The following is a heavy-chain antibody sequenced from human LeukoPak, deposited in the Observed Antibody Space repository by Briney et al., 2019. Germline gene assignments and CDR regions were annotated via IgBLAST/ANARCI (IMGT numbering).Heavy chain of an antibody. V-gene: IGHV3-7*03. CDR2: INQDGSEK. CDR1: GLNFRSSW. J-gene: IGHJ4*02. CDR3: ARAFYSYFDY. D-gene: IGHD2/OR15-2a*01. Sequence: GGSLRLSCAASGLNFRSSWMSWIRQAPGKGLERVANINQDGSEKYYVDSVKGRFIISRDNAKNSLYLQMNSLRVEDTAVYYCARAFYSYFDYWGQGTLVVVST.